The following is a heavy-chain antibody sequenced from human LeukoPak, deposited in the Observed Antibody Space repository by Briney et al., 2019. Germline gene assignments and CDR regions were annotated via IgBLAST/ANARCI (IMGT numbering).Heavy chain of an antibody. J-gene: IGHJ4*02. CDR3: AKDLTIDAYFDY. CDR2: TSYDGSNK. V-gene: IGHV3-30*18. Sequence: GGSLRLSCAASGFTFSSYGMHWVRQAPGKGLEWVAVTSYDGSNKYYADSVKGRFTISRDNSKNTLYLQMNSLRAEDTAVYYCAKDLTIDAYFDYWGQGTLVTVSS. D-gene: IGHD3-16*01. CDR1: GFTFSSYG.